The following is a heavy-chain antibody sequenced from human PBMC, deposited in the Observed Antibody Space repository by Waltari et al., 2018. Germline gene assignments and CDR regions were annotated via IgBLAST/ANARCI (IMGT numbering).Heavy chain of an antibody. D-gene: IGHD3-3*01. CDR2: ISYDGSNK. CDR1: GFTFRSHA. V-gene: IGHV3-30*04. CDR3: AKDGGLY. J-gene: IGHJ4*02. Sequence: QVQLVESGGGVVQPGRYLRLPCAASGFTFRSHAMHWVRPAPGKGLELVAVISYDGSNKYYADSVKGRFTISRDNSKNTLYLQMNSLRAEDTAVYYCAKDGGLYWGQGTLVTVSS.